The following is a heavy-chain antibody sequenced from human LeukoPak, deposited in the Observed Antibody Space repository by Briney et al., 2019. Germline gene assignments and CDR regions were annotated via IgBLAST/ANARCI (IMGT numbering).Heavy chain of an antibody. CDR2: IIPIFGTV. CDR3: ATSVWPPYYYYYYMDV. V-gene: IGHV1-69*13. D-gene: IGHD2-8*01. Sequence: ASVKVSCKASGGTFSSYAISWVRQAPGQGLEWMGGIIPIFGTVNYAQKFQGRVTITADESTSTAYMELSSLRSEDTAVYYCATSVWPPYYYYYYMDVWGKGTTVTVSS. CDR1: GGTFSSYA. J-gene: IGHJ6*03.